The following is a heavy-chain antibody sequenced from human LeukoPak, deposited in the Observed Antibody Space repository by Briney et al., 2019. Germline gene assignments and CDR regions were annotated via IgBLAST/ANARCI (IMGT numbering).Heavy chain of an antibody. Sequence: GGSLRLSCAASGFTFSSYGMHWVRQAPGKGLEWVAFIRDDGSNKYYADSVKGRFTTSRDKSKNTLYLQMNSLRVEDTAVYYCAKDFGYYSFDYWGQGTLVTVSS. J-gene: IGHJ4*01. CDR3: AKDFGYYSFDY. V-gene: IGHV3-30*02. D-gene: IGHD4-11*01. CDR2: IRDDGSNK. CDR1: GFTFSSYG.